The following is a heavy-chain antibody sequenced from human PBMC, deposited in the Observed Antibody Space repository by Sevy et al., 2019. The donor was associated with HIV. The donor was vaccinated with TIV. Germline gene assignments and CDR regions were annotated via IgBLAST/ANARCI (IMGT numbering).Heavy chain of an antibody. D-gene: IGHD6-19*01. CDR3: ARLDSYSIGWSPRYYFDY. CDR2: MSPGDSDP. CDR1: AYTFTTHW. V-gene: IGHV5-51*01. J-gene: IGHJ4*02. Sequence: GESLKISCKGSAYTFTTHWIGWVRQMPGKGLEWMGIMSPGDSDPRYSPSFQGQVTMSVDKSVSTASLQWHSLETSDTAIYYCARLDSYSIGWSPRYYFDYWGQGTLVTVSS.